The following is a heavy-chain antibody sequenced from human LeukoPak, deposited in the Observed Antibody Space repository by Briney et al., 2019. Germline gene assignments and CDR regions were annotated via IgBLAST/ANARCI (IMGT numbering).Heavy chain of an antibody. J-gene: IGHJ3*02. CDR2: IYTSGST. V-gene: IGHV4-4*07. Sequence: SSETLSLTCTVSGGSMSSYYWSWIRQPAGKGLEGIGRIYTSGSTNYNPSLKSRVTMSVDTSKNQFSLKLSSVTAAATAVYYCARDDWYSSSWPGAFDIWGQGTMVTVSS. CDR3: ARDDWYSSSWPGAFDI. CDR1: GGSMSSYY. D-gene: IGHD6-13*01.